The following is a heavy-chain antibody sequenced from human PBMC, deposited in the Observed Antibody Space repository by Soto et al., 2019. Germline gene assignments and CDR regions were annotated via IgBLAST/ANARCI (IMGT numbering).Heavy chain of an antibody. Sequence: ASVKVSCKASGYTFTSYYMHWVRQAPGQGLEWKGIINPSGGSTSYAQKFQGRVTMTRDTSTSTVYMELSSLRSEDTAVYYCARAVWGPLSAVAGPLRSYYYYGMDVWGQGTTVTVSS. CDR3: ARAVWGPLSAVAGPLRSYYYYGMDV. CDR2: INPSGGST. J-gene: IGHJ6*02. CDR1: GYTFTSYY. V-gene: IGHV1-46*01. D-gene: IGHD6-19*01.